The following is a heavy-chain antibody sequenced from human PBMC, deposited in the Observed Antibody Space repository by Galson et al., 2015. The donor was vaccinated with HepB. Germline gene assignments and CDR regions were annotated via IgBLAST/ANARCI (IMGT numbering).Heavy chain of an antibody. CDR3: GKGIHSGNSEVDY. CDR1: GFTVDYYA. Sequence: SLRLSCAASGFTVDYYAMHWVRQAPGKGLEWVSHISWNGGSVGYADSVKGRFTISRDNAKKFLYLQMDSLRADDTALYYCGKGIHSGNSEVDYWGQGTLVTVSS. V-gene: IGHV3-9*01. CDR2: ISWNGGSV. J-gene: IGHJ4*02. D-gene: IGHD4-23*01.